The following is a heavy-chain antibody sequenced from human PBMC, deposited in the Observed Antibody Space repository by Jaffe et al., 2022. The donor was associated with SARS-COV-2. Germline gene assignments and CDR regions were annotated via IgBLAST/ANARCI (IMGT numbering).Heavy chain of an antibody. Sequence: EVQLVESGGDLVQPGRSLRLSCAASGFTFDDYAMHWVRQAPGKGLEWVSGISWNSGRIGYADSVKGRFTISRDNAKNSLYLQMSSLRAEDTALYYCVKGGFGDFYYHMDVWGKGTTVTVSS. CDR3: VKGGFGDFYYHMDV. J-gene: IGHJ6*03. D-gene: IGHD3-10*01. CDR1: GFTFDDYA. V-gene: IGHV3-9*01. CDR2: ISWNSGRI.